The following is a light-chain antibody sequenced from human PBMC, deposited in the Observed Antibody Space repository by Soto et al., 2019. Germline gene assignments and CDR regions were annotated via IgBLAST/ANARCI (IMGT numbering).Light chain of an antibody. Sequence: QTVVTQEPSFSVSPGGTVTLTCGLNSGSVSTSYYPNWCQQTPGQAPRTLIYSTNIRSSGVPDRFSGSILGNKAALTITGAHADDESTYYCVLYLGGGIWVFGGGTKLTV. V-gene: IGLV8-61*01. J-gene: IGLJ3*02. CDR3: VLYLGGGIWV. CDR2: STN. CDR1: SGSVSTSYY.